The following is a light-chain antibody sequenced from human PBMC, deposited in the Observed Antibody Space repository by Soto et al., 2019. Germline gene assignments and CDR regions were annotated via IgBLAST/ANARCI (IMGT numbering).Light chain of an antibody. V-gene: IGLV2-11*01. CDR2: DVS. Sequence: QSALTQPRSVSGSPGQSVTISCTGTSSDVGGYNYVSWYQQHPGIAPKVMIYDVSERPSGVPDRFSGSKSGNTASLTISGLQAEDEPDYYCCSYAGSPRYVLGTGTKLTVL. CDR3: CSYAGSPRYV. CDR1: SSDVGGYNY. J-gene: IGLJ1*01.